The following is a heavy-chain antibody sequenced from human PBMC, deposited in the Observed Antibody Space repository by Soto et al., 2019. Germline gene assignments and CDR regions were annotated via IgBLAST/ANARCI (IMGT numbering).Heavy chain of an antibody. CDR2: IGQGGSEK. CDR1: GLPFSRHW. CDR3: VRMRDPY. V-gene: IGHV3-7*01. Sequence: GGSLRLSCVVSGLPFSRHWMSWVRQAPGRGLEWVANIGQGGSEKYYVDSVKGRFTISRDNAKNSLYLQLNSLRAEDTAVYYCVRMRDPYWGQGTLVTVSS. J-gene: IGHJ4*02.